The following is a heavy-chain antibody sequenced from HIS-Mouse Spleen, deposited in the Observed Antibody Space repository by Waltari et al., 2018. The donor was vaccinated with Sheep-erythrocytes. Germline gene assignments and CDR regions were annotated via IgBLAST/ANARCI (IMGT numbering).Heavy chain of an antibody. J-gene: IGHJ3*02. Sequence: QVQLQQWGAGLLKPSETLSLTCAVYGGSFSGYYWSWIRQPPGKGLEWIGEINHSGSTNHTPSLKSRVTISVDTSKNQFSLKLSSVTAADTAVYYCALSVDLAGAFDIWGQGTMVTVSS. D-gene: IGHD6-19*01. V-gene: IGHV4-34*01. CDR1: GGSFSGYY. CDR2: INHSGST. CDR3: ALSVDLAGAFDI.